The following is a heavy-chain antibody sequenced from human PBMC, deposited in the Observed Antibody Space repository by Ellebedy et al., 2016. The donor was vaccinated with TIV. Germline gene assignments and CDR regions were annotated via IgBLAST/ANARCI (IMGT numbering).Heavy chain of an antibody. J-gene: IGHJ6*03. CDR1: GYSFTGYP. D-gene: IGHD1-1*01. CDR3: ARDSRYNSNDWDYYHMDV. Sequence: ASVKVSCKASGYSFTGYPMNWVRQAPGQGLEWLGWINMNTGNPTYAQGFTGRFDFSLDTSVSTAYLQISGLKAEDTAVYYCARDSRYNSNDWDYYHMDVWGKGTTVTVSS. CDR2: INMNTGNP. V-gene: IGHV7-4-1*02.